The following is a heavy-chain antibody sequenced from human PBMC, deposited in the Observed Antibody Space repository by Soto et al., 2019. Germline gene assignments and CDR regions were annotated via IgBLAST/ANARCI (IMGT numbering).Heavy chain of an antibody. Sequence: QVQLQESGPGLVKPSETLSLTCTVSGDSISSSTYYWGWIRQPPGKGLEWIGSMFYSGNTYYNPSLKSRVPLSINTSKTQFSLKLTSGTAADTAVYYCVSPEGYYDSSGYTLDYWGQGTLVTVSS. CDR1: GDSISSSTYY. CDR2: MFYSGNT. V-gene: IGHV4-39*01. CDR3: VSPEGYYDSSGYTLDY. J-gene: IGHJ4*02. D-gene: IGHD3-22*01.